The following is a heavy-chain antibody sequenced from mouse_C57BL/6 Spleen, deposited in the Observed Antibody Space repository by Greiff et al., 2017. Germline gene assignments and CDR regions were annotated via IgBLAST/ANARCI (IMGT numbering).Heavy chain of an antibody. V-gene: IGHV5-9-1*02. J-gene: IGHJ1*03. CDR3: TRGDYYGSYWYFDV. D-gene: IGHD1-1*01. CDR1: GFTFSSYA. Sequence: EVQLVESGEGLVKPGGSLKLSCAASGFTFSSYAMSWVRQTPEKRLEWVAYISSGGDYIYYADTVKGRFTISRDNARNTLYLQMSSLKSEDTAMYYCTRGDYYGSYWYFDVWGTGTTVTVSS. CDR2: ISSGGDYI.